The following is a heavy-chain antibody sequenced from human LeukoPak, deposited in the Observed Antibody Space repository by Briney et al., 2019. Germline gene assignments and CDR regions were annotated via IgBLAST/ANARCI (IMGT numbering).Heavy chain of an antibody. J-gene: IGHJ6*02. D-gene: IGHD3-10*01. V-gene: IGHV1-69*04. CDR2: IIPILGIA. CDR3: ARDYRMVRGAIRYYYYGMDV. Sequence: ASVKVSCKASGGTFSSYAISWVRQAPGQGLEWMGRIIPILGIANYAQKFQGRVTITADKSTSTAYMELSRLRSDDTAVYYCARDYRMVRGAIRYYYYGMDVWGQGTTVTVSS. CDR1: GGTFSSYA.